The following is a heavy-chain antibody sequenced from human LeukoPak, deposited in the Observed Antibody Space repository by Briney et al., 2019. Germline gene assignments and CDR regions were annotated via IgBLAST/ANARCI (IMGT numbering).Heavy chain of an antibody. CDR2: IDGDGSTE. CDR3: AKDWIQFNRVFDCFDS. D-gene: IGHD2-21*01. CDR1: GFTLSSYW. J-gene: IGHJ4*02. Sequence: GGSLRLSCVASGFTLSSYWMSWVRQAPGKGLEWVANIDGDGSTEAYVDSLKGRFTISRDNAKNTVYPHMNSLRVEDTAVYYCAKDWIQFNRVFDCFDSWGQGTLVTVSS. V-gene: IGHV3-7*03.